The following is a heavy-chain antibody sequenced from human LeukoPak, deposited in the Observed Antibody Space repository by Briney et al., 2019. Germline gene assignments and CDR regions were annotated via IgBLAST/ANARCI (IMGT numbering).Heavy chain of an antibody. J-gene: IGHJ4*02. CDR1: GGSINTNDYY. CDR3: ARAGDSSGYSDY. D-gene: IGHD3-22*01. CDR2: FGHGRNA. V-gene: IGHV4-39*01. Sequence: SETLSLPCTLSGGSINTNDYYWGWIRQPPGKGLEWIGSFGHGRNAFYNPSLQSRVTISVDASTNQFSLRLTSVTAADTAMYYCARAGDSSGYSDYWGQGTLVTVSS.